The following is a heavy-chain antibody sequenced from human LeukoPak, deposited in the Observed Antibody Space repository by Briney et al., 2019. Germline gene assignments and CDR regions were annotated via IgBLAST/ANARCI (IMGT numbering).Heavy chain of an antibody. CDR3: AKARLSTGWAYNDY. D-gene: IGHD6-19*01. J-gene: IGHJ4*02. Sequence: GGSLRLSCAASGFTFRGYAMSWVRQAPGKGLEWVSAIVGGGGTTFYADSVKDRFTISRDNSKNTVSLQMNSLRAEDTAVYYCAKARLSTGWAYNDYWGQGTLVTVSS. V-gene: IGHV3-23*01. CDR2: IVGGGGTT. CDR1: GFTFRGYA.